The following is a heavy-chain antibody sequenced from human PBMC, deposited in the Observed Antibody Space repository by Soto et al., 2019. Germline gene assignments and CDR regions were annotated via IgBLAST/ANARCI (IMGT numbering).Heavy chain of an antibody. D-gene: IGHD3-10*01. Sequence: GGSLRLSCAGSGFTFSSYAMSWVRQAPGKGLEWVSAISGSGGSTYYADSVKGRFTISRDNSKNTLYLQMNSLRAEDTAVYYCSRYGSGSYYYYYMDVWGKGTTVTVSS. CDR3: SRYGSGSYYYYYMDV. CDR2: ISGSGGST. J-gene: IGHJ6*03. CDR1: GFTFSSYA. V-gene: IGHV3-23*01.